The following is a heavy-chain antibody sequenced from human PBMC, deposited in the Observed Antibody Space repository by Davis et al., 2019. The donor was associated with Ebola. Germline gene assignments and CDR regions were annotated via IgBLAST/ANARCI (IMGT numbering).Heavy chain of an antibody. V-gene: IGHV5-51*01. Sequence: GESLKISCKGSGYTFTSYWIAWVRQVPGKGLEWMGSIYPGDSETRYSPSLQGHVTISTDKSINTAYLQWNSLKASDTAIYFCARHFVGKLFGMDVWGQGTMVTVSS. CDR1: GYTFTSYW. CDR2: IYPGDSET. CDR3: ARHFVGKLFGMDV. J-gene: IGHJ6*02. D-gene: IGHD3-3*01.